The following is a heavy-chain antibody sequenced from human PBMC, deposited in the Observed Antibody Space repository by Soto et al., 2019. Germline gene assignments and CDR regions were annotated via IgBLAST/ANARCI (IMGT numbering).Heavy chain of an antibody. D-gene: IGHD2-8*01. Sequence: SDTLSLTCAVYGGSFSAYYWSWIRQPPGKGLEWIGEINHSGSTNYNPSLKSRVTISVDTSKNQFSLNLSSVTAADTAVYYCARVYFTFDYWSQGTLVTVSS. CDR1: GGSFSAYY. CDR3: ARVYFTFDY. CDR2: INHSGST. J-gene: IGHJ4*02. V-gene: IGHV4-34*01.